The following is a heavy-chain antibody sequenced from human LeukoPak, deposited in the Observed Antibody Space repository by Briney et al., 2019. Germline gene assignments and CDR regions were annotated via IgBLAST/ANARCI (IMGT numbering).Heavy chain of an antibody. J-gene: IGHJ4*02. CDR2: ISGSRGST. Sequence: GGSLRLSCTASGFTFSNYGMHWVRQAPGKGLEWVSAISGSRGSTYYTDSVKGRFTISRDNSKNTLYLQMNSLRAEDTAVYYCAKDLGWIHFAYWGQGTLVTVSS. CDR1: GFTFSNYG. V-gene: IGHV3-23*01. CDR3: AKDLGWIHFAY. D-gene: IGHD5-18*01.